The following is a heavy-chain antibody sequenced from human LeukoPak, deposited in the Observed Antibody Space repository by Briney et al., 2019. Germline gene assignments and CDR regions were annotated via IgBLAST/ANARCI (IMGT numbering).Heavy chain of an antibody. V-gene: IGHV3-21*01. CDR1: GFTFSSNS. CDR3: ARDGDSSSWSDY. J-gene: IGHJ4*02. Sequence: GGSLRLSCAASGFTFSSNSMNWVRQAPGKGLEWVSSISSSSSYIYYADSVKGRFTISRDNAKNSLYLQMNSLRAEDTAVYYCARDGDSSSWSDYWGQGTLVTVSS. D-gene: IGHD6-13*01. CDR2: ISSSSSYI.